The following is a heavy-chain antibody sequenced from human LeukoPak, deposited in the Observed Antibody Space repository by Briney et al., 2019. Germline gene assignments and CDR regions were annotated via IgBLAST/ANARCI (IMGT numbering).Heavy chain of an antibody. CDR1: GFTFSSYS. Sequence: GGSLRLSCAASGFTFSSYSMNWVRQAPGKGLVWVSRINSDGSSISYAGSVKGRFTISRDNAKNTLYLQMYSLRAEDTAVYYCARVVYYYDSSGYPNAFDMWGQGTMVTVSS. D-gene: IGHD3-22*01. J-gene: IGHJ3*02. CDR3: ARVVYYYDSSGYPNAFDM. V-gene: IGHV3-74*01. CDR2: INSDGSSI.